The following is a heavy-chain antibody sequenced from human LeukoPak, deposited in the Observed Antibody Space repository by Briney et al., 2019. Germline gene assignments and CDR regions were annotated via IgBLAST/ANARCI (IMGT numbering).Heavy chain of an antibody. CDR2: INHRGST. CDR1: GGSFSGYY. V-gene: IGHV4-34*01. CDR3: ASRSGRGFDY. Sequence: SETLSLTCAVYGGSFSGYYWSWIRQPPGKGLEWIGEINHRGSTNYNPSLKSRVTISVDTSKNQFSLKLSSVTAADTAVYYCASRSGRGFDYWGQGTLVTVSS. J-gene: IGHJ4*02.